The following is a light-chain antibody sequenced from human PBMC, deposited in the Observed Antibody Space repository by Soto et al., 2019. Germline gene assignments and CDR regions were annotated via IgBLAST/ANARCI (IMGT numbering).Light chain of an antibody. V-gene: IGKV2-28*01. CDR2: LGS. J-gene: IGKJ2*01. CDR1: QTLLHSNAYNY. CDR3: MQALQTPRT. Sequence: DIVMTQSPLSLPVTPGEPASISCRSNQTLLHSNAYNYLDWYLQKPGQSPQLLIYLGSNRASGVPDRFSGSGSGTDFTLKISSVEAEDVGVYYCMQALQTPRTFGQGTKLEIK.